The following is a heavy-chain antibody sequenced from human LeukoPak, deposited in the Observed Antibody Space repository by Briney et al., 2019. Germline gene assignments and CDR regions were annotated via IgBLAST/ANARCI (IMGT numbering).Heavy chain of an antibody. CDR2: IKADGDKK. Sequence: GGSLRLSCAASGFTFSNYWMNWVRQAPGKGLEWVANIKADGDKKYYVDSVKGRFTISRDNAKNSLYLQMNSLRAEDTAVYYCARDREQWLVRRFDYWGQGTLVTVSS. J-gene: IGHJ4*02. D-gene: IGHD6-19*01. V-gene: IGHV3-7*01. CDR1: GFTFSNYW. CDR3: ARDREQWLVRRFDY.